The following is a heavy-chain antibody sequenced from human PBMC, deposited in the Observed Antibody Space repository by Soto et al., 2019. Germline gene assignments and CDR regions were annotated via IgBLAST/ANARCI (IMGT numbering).Heavy chain of an antibody. D-gene: IGHD1-7*01. J-gene: IGHJ4*02. V-gene: IGHV3-23*01. Sequence: EVQLLESGGDLVQPGGSLRLSCEASGFTFNSYAMNWFRQTPGKRLEWVSGISGSGSATFYADSVKGRFTISRDNSKNTLYLQMNNLRTEDTALYYCAKNQERELPRVIDFWGQGTLVTVSS. CDR2: ISGSGSAT. CDR3: AKNQERELPRVIDF. CDR1: GFTFNSYA.